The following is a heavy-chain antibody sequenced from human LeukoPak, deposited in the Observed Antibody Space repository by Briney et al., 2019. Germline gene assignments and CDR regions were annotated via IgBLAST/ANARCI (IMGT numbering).Heavy chain of an antibody. V-gene: IGHV3-7*01. CDR1: RFTFSSYW. D-gene: IGHD5-18*01. CDR3: ARWIQLWLFDP. CDR2: IKQDGSEK. J-gene: IGHJ5*02. Sequence: GGSLRLSCAASRFTFSSYWMSWVRQAPGKGLEWVANIKQDGSEKYYVDSVKGRFTISRDNAKNSLYLQMNSLRAEDTAVYYCARWIQLWLFDPWGQGTLVTVSS.